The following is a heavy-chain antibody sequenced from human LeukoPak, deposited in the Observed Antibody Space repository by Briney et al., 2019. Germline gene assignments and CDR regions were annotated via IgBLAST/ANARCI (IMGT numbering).Heavy chain of an antibody. CDR3: ARGRADQQTKLGKSLTIDY. CDR2: INPNSGGT. Sequence: GASVKVSCKASGYTFTGYYMHWVRQAPGQGLEWMGRINPNSGGTNYAQKFQGRVTMTRDTSISTAYMELSRLRSDDTAVYYCARGRADQQTKLGKSLTIDYWGQGTLVTVSS. CDR1: GYTFTGYY. V-gene: IGHV1-2*06. D-gene: IGHD7-27*01. J-gene: IGHJ4*02.